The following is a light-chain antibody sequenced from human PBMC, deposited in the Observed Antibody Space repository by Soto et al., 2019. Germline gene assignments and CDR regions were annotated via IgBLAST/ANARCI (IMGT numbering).Light chain of an antibody. V-gene: IGKV3-20*01. CDR1: QSVSSSY. Sequence: EIVLTQSPGTLSLSPGERATLSCRSSQSVSSSYLAWYQQKPGKAPRLLIYDASSRATGIPDRFSGSGSGTDFTLTISRLEPEDFAGYYCQQYGSSPTFGQGTKVEI. CDR3: QQYGSSPT. J-gene: IGKJ1*01. CDR2: DAS.